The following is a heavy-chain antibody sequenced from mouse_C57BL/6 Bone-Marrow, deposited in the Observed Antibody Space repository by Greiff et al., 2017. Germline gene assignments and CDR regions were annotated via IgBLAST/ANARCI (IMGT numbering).Heavy chain of an antibody. CDR2: INSDGGST. D-gene: IGHD2-4*01. Sequence: EVQLVESGGGLVQPGESLKLSCESNEYEFPSHDMSWVRKTPEKRLELVAAINSDGGSTYYPDTMERRFIISRDNTKKTLYLQMSSLRSEDTAWYYCETYDYDGAMDYWGQGASVTVSS. J-gene: IGHJ4*01. CDR3: ETYDYDGAMDY. CDR1: EYEFPSHD. V-gene: IGHV5-2*01.